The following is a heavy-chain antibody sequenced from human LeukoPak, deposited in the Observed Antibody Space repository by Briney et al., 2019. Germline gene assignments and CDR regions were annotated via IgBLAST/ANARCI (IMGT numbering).Heavy chain of an antibody. D-gene: IGHD2-8*01. CDR2: FDPEDGET. Sequence: ASVKVSCKVSGYTLTELSMHWVRQAPGKGLEWMGGFDPEDGETIYAQKFQGRVTMTEDTSTDTAYMELSSLRSEDTAVYYCARAHLGYCTNGVCSPEEYYFDYWGQGTLATVSS. CDR3: ARAHLGYCTNGVCSPEEYYFDY. J-gene: IGHJ4*02. V-gene: IGHV1-24*01. CDR1: GYTLTELS.